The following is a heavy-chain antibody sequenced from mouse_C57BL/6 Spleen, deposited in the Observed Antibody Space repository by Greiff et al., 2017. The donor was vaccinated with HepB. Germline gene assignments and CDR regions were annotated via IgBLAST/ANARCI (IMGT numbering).Heavy chain of an antibody. CDR3: ARAGTVYFDV. D-gene: IGHD1-1*02. CDR2: IDPSDSYT. V-gene: IGHV1-50*01. Sequence: QVQLQQPGAELVKPGASVKLSCKASGYTFTSYWMQWVKQRPGQGLEWIGEIDPSDSYTNYNQKFKGKATLTVDTSSSTAYMQLSSLTSEDSAVYYCARAGTVYFDVWGTGTTVTVSS. CDR1: GYTFTSYW. J-gene: IGHJ1*03.